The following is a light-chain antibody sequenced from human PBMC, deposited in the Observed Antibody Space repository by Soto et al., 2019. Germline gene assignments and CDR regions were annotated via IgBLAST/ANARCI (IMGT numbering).Light chain of an antibody. Sequence: DIQMTQSPSSLSASVGDRVTITCQASQDITNYLNWYQQKPGKAPKLLIYGASNLETGVPSRFSGSGSGADFSFTISSLQPEDIATYYCQQYYNLPLTFGGGIKVDIK. CDR1: QDITNY. CDR3: QQYYNLPLT. CDR2: GAS. J-gene: IGKJ4*01. V-gene: IGKV1-33*01.